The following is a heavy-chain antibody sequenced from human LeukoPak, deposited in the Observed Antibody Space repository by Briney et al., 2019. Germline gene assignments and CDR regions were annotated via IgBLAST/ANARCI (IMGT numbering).Heavy chain of an antibody. V-gene: IGHV4-59*12. CDR3: ARDARQAGVDY. Sequence: SETLSLTCTVSGGYISNNYWSWIRQSPGKGLEWIGYIYSSGSTDYNPSLKSRVTVSVDTSKNQFSLKLNSVTAADTAVYYCARDARQAGVDYWGQGTLVTVSS. D-gene: IGHD6-19*01. CDR2: IYSSGST. CDR1: GGYISNNY. J-gene: IGHJ4*02.